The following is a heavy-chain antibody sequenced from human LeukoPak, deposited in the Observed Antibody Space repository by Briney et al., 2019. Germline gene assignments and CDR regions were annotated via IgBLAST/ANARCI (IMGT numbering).Heavy chain of an antibody. CDR2: ISAYNGNT. CDR3: ARIACSSTSCPNWFDP. J-gene: IGHJ5*02. CDR1: GYTFTSYG. V-gene: IGHV1-18*01. Sequence: ASVKVSCKASGYTFTSYGISWVRQAPGQGLEWMGWISAYNGNTNYAQKLHGRVTMTTDTSTSTAYMELRSLRSDDTAVYYCARIACSSTSCPNWFDPWGQGTLVTVSS. D-gene: IGHD2-2*01.